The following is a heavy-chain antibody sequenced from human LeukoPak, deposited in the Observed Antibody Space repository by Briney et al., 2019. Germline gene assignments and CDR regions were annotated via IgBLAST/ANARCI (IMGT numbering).Heavy chain of an antibody. J-gene: IGHJ3*02. D-gene: IGHD6-13*01. Sequence: GGSLRLSCAASGFTFSSYWMSWVRQAPGKGLEWVANIKQDGSEKYYVDSVKGRFTISRDNAKNSLYLQMSSLKASDTAMYYCASSLVLLGSGAFDIWGQGTMVTVSS. V-gene: IGHV3-7*03. CDR1: GFTFSSYW. CDR3: ASSLVLLGSGAFDI. CDR2: IKQDGSEK.